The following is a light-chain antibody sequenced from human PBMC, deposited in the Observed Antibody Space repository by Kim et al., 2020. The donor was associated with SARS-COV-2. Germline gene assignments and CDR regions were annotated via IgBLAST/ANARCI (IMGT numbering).Light chain of an antibody. CDR2: DVS. CDR1: SSDVGGYNY. CDR3: SSYTSSSTRVV. V-gene: IGLV2-14*03. J-gene: IGLJ2*01. Sequence: QSALTQPASVSGSPGQSITISCTGTSSDVGGYNYVSWYQQHPGKAPKLMIYDVSNRPSGVSNRFSGSKSGNTASLTISGLQAEDEADYYCSSYTSSSTRVVVGGGTQLTVL.